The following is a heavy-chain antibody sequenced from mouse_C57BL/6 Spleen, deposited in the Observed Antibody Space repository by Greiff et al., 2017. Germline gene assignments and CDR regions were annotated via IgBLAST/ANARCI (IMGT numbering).Heavy chain of an antibody. CDR3: ARSLPYSNYDAMDY. CDR1: GFSLTSYG. D-gene: IGHD2-5*01. Sequence: VKLVESGPGLVQPSQSLSITCTVSGFSLTSYGVHWVRQSPGKGLEWLGVIWSGGSTDYNAAFISRLSISKDNSKSQVFFKMNSLQADDTAIYYCARSLPYSNYDAMDYWGQGTSVTVSS. CDR2: IWSGGST. V-gene: IGHV2-2*01. J-gene: IGHJ4*01.